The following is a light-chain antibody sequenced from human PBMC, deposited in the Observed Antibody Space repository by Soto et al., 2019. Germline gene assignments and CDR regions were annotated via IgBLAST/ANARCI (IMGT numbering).Light chain of an antibody. J-gene: IGKJ1*01. CDR1: QSISSW. V-gene: IGKV1-5*01. CDR3: HQYNNLWT. Sequence: GDRVTSTCRASQSISSWLAWYQQKPGKAPKVLIYDASSLESGVPSRLSGRGSGTEFTLTISSLQPEDFGVYYCHQYNNLWTFGQGTKVDIK. CDR2: DAS.